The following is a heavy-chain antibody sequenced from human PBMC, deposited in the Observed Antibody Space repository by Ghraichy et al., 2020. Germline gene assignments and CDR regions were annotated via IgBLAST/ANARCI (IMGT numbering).Heavy chain of an antibody. D-gene: IGHD2-2*01. CDR1: GGSISSYY. CDR3: AGDVVPAATNYGMDV. J-gene: IGHJ6*02. CDR2: IYYSGST. Sequence: ESLNISCTVSGGSISSYYWSWIRQPPGKGLEWIGYIYYSGSTNYNPSLKSRVTISVDTSKNQFSLKLSSVTAADTAVYYCAGDVVPAATNYGMDVWGQGTTVTVSS. V-gene: IGHV4-59*01.